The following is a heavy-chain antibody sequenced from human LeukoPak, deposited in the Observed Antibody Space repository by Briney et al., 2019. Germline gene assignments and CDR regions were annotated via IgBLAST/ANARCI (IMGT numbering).Heavy chain of an antibody. V-gene: IGHV3-74*01. D-gene: IGHD3-22*01. Sequence: GGPLRLSCVASGSTFTSYWMHWVRHAPGKGLVWVSRINSDGSSTNYADSVKGRFTISRDNAKNTLYLQMNSLRAEDTAVYYCAMGPYYYDSSGYYYWGQGTLVTVSS. CDR2: INSDGSST. J-gene: IGHJ4*02. CDR1: GSTFTSYW. CDR3: AMGPYYYDSSGYYY.